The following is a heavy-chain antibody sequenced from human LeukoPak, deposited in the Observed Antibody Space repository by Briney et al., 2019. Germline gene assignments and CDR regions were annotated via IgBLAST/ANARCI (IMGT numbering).Heavy chain of an antibody. V-gene: IGHV3-7*01. CDR1: GFTFSSYW. J-gene: IGHJ6*03. Sequence: GGSLRLYCAASGFTFSSYWMSWVRQAPGKGLEWVANIKQDGSEKSYVDSVKGRFTISRDNAKNSLYLQMNSLRAEDTAVYYCARPTWSYYYMDVWGKGTTVTVSS. D-gene: IGHD3-3*01. CDR2: IKQDGSEK. CDR3: ARPTWSYYYMDV.